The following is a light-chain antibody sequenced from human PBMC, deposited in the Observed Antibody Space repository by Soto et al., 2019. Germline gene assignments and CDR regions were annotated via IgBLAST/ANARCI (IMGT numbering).Light chain of an antibody. J-gene: IGKJ1*01. Sequence: EIVLTQSPGTLSLSPGERASLYCMASPSVSSSYLAWYQQKPGQAPSLLIYSASSRATGIPDRFSGSGSVTDFTLTISRLAPEDIAVYYCQKYGSSPQTFGQGTKVDI. CDR3: QKYGSSPQT. CDR1: PSVSSSY. V-gene: IGKV3-20*01. CDR2: SAS.